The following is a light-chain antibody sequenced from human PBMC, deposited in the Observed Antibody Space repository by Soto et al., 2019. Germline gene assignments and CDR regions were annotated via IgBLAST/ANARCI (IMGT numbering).Light chain of an antibody. CDR1: QSISSY. Sequence: DIQMTQSPSTLSASVGYRVTITCRASQSISSYLHWYQQKLGKAPKLLIYKASSLERGVPSRFSGSGSGTEFTLTISSLQPDDFATYYCQQYNSYSVTFGQGTKVDIK. CDR3: QQYNSYSVT. V-gene: IGKV1-5*03. CDR2: KAS. J-gene: IGKJ1*01.